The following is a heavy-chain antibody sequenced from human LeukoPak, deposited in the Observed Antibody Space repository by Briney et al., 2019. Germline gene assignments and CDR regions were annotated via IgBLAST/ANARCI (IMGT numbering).Heavy chain of an antibody. V-gene: IGHV3-53*01. Sequence: GGSLRLSCAASGFTVSSNYMSWVRQAPGKGLEWVSVIYSGSSTYYADSVKGRFTISRDNSKNTLYLQMNSLRAEDSAVYYCASPIRDHILTGGVYYYGMDVWGQGTTVTVSS. CDR1: GFTVSSNY. J-gene: IGHJ6*02. CDR3: ASPIRDHILTGGVYYYGMDV. D-gene: IGHD3-9*01. CDR2: IYSGSST.